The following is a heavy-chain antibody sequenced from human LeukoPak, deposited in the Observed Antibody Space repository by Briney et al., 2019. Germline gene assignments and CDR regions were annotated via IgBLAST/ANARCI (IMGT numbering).Heavy chain of an antibody. J-gene: IGHJ5*02. D-gene: IGHD4-11*01. CDR2: IYHTGST. V-gene: IGHV4-31*03. CDR3: ARGGVVTTTPRFDP. Sequence: SQSLSLTCTVSNGSITSGGYYWSWLRQHPGKGLEWIGHIYHTGSTYYNSSLKSRLTMSVDTSKNEFSLRLNSVTVADTAVYYCARGGVVTTTPRFDPWGQGTLVTVSS. CDR1: NGSITSGGYY.